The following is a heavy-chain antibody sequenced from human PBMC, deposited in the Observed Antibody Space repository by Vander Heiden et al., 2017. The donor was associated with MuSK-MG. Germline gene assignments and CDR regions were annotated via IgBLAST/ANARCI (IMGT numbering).Heavy chain of an antibody. Sequence: VQLVASGGGLVQPGGSLRLSCAASGFTFSNAWMRWVRQAPGKGLDGVGRIKSKTDGGTTDYAAPVKGRFTISRDDSKNTLYLQMNSLKTEDTAVYYCTTGLWRDYFDYWGQGTLVTVSS. V-gene: IGHV3-15*01. CDR2: IKSKTDGGTT. CDR1: GFTFSNAW. CDR3: TTGLWRDYFDY. J-gene: IGHJ4*02. D-gene: IGHD2-21*01.